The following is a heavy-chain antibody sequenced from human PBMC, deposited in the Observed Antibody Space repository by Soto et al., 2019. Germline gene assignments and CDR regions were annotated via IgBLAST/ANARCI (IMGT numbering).Heavy chain of an antibody. J-gene: IGHJ4*02. Sequence: ASVKVSCKASGYTFTSYGISWVRQAPGQGLEWMGWISAYNGNTNYAQKLQGRVTMTTDTSTSTAYMELRSLRSDDTAVYYCARDRATRDSSGQRGYWGQGTLVTVSS. CDR3: ARDRATRDSSGQRGY. CDR2: ISAYNGNT. V-gene: IGHV1-18*01. D-gene: IGHD3-22*01. CDR1: GYTFTSYG.